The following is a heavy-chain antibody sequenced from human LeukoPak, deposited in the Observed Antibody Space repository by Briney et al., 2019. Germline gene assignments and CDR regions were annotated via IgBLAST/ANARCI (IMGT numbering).Heavy chain of an antibody. CDR2: ISAYNGNT. CDR1: GGTFSSYA. V-gene: IGHV1-18*01. Sequence: ASVKVSCKASGGTFSSYAISWVRQAPGQGLEWMGWISAYNGNTNYAQKLQGRVTMTTDTSTSTAYMELRSLRSDDTAVYHCARAVSAGDWFDPWGQGTLVTVSS. D-gene: IGHD3-10*01. CDR3: ARAVSAGDWFDP. J-gene: IGHJ5*02.